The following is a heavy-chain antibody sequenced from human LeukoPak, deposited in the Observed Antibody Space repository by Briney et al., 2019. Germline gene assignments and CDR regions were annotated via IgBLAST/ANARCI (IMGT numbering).Heavy chain of an antibody. CDR3: AKDEAPYCSSTNCYASYFRY. D-gene: IGHD2-2*01. V-gene: IGHV3-30*18. CDR1: GFTFSSYG. Sequence: GGSLRLSCAASGFTFSSYGMHWVRQAPGKGLEWVAVISYDGNNEYYADSVKGRFTISRDNSKNTLYVQMNSLRAEDTAVYYCAKDEAPYCSSTNCYASYFRYWGQGTLVTVSS. CDR2: ISYDGNNE. J-gene: IGHJ4*02.